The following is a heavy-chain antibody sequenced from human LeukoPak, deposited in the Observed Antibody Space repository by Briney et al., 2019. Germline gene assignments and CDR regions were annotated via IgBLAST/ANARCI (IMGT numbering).Heavy chain of an antibody. D-gene: IGHD2-15*01. CDR1: GFTFTSYW. CDR2: IKQDGSEK. V-gene: IGHV3-7*01. Sequence: GGSLRLSYAASGFTFTSYWMSWVRRAPGKGLEWVANIKQDGSEKYYVDSVKGRFTISRDNAKNSLYLQMNSLRAEDTAVYYCAGMSTGWPFDYWGQGTLVTVSS. J-gene: IGHJ4*02. CDR3: AGMSTGWPFDY.